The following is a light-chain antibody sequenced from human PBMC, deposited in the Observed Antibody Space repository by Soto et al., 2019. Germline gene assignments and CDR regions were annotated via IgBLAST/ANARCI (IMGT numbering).Light chain of an antibody. V-gene: IGLV2-14*01. CDR3: SSYTSSSTLV. CDR1: SSDVGGYTY. J-gene: IGLJ3*02. Sequence: QSALTQPASVSGSPGQSITISCTGTSSDVGGYTYVSWYQQHPGKAPKLIISEVSNRPSGVSHRFSGSKSGNTASLTISGLQAADEADYYCSSYTSSSTLVFGGGTKLTV. CDR2: EVS.